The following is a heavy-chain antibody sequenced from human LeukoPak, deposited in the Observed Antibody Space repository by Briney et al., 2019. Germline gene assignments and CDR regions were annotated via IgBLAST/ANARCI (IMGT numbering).Heavy chain of an antibody. CDR3: ARPQDPYYYDSSGHYTYFQH. CDR2: IIPIFGTA. D-gene: IGHD3-22*01. Sequence: ASVKVSCKASGGTFSSYAISWVRQAPGQGLEWMGGIIPIFGTANYAQKFQGRVTITADESTSTAYMELSSLRSEDTAVYYCARPQDPYYYDSSGHYTYFQHWGQGTLVTVSS. CDR1: GGTFSSYA. J-gene: IGHJ1*01. V-gene: IGHV1-69*13.